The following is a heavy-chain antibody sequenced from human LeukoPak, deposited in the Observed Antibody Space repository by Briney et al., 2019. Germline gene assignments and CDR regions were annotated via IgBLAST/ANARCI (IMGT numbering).Heavy chain of an antibody. CDR1: GFTFSSYS. V-gene: IGHV3-48*04. J-gene: IGHJ5*02. D-gene: IGHD1-26*01. CDR2: ISSSSSTI. CDR3: ARDGGLWELQNWFDP. Sequence: PGGSLRLSCAASGFTFSSYSMNWVRQAPGKGLEWVSYISSSSSTIYYADSVKGRFTISRDNAKNSLYLQMNSLRAEDTAVYYCARDGGLWELQNWFDPWGQGTLVTVSS.